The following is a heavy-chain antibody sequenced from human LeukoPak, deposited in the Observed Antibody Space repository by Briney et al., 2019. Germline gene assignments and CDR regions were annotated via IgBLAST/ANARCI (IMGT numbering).Heavy chain of an antibody. CDR1: GFSFSSYW. D-gene: IGHD3-22*01. V-gene: IGHV3-74*01. Sequence: GGSLRLSCAASGFSFSSYWMHWVRQAPGKGLVWISRIKSDGKTNYADSVKGRFTISRDNAKNTVSLQMNSLRAEDTGVYYCARAPSEIGGYYPEYFRHWGQGTLVTVSS. CDR2: IKSDGKT. J-gene: IGHJ1*01. CDR3: ARAPSEIGGYYPEYFRH.